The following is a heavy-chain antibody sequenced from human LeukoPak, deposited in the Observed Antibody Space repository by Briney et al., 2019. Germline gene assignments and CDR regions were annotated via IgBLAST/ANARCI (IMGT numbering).Heavy chain of an antibody. J-gene: IGHJ3*01. Sequence: PGRSLRLSCAASGFTFSSYAMHWVRQAPGKGLEWVAVISYDGSNKYYADSVKGRFTISRDNAKSTLYLQMNSLRAEDTAVYYCTTFVALRAFDVWGQGTMVTVS. V-gene: IGHV3-30-3*01. CDR3: TTFVALRAFDV. CDR1: GFTFSSYA. CDR2: ISYDGSNK. D-gene: IGHD3-10*02.